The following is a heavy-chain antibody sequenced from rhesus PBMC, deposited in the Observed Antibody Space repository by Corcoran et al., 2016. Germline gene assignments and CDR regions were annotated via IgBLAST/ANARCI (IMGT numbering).Heavy chain of an antibody. Sequence: QVQLQESGPGLVKPSETLSLTCAVSGGSFSGYYWGWFRQPPGKGLEWIGYISGSSGSTDYNPSLKSRVTISTDTSKNQFSLKLSSVTAADTAVYYCARSLGFDYWGQGVLVTVSS. CDR3: ARSLGFDY. V-gene: IGHV4-165*01. D-gene: IGHD3-3*01. CDR1: GGSFSGYY. J-gene: IGHJ4*01. CDR2: ISGSSGST.